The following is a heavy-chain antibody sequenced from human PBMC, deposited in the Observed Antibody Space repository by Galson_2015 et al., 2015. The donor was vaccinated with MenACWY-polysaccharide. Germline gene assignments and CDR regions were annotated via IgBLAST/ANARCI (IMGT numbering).Heavy chain of an antibody. Sequence: SLRLSCAASGFTFSDYAMTCVRQAPGKGLEWVANINQDGTVKYYVDSVKGRFTISRDNAKNSLYVQMNSLRGEDTAVYYCARVGYASSSTDYWGQGTLVTVSS. CDR3: ARVGYASSSTDY. CDR1: GFTFSDYA. J-gene: IGHJ4*02. V-gene: IGHV3-7*01. CDR2: INQDGTVK. D-gene: IGHD6-6*01.